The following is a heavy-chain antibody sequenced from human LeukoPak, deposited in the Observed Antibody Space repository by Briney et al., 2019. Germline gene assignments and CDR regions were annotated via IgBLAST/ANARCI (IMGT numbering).Heavy chain of an antibody. J-gene: IGHJ4*02. D-gene: IGHD3-3*01. CDR3: ARGGRITIFGVVDPIDY. Sequence: ASVKVSCKASGYTFTVHFFHWVRQAPGQGLEWMGIINPSGGSTSYAQKFQGRVTMTRDTSTSTVYMELSSLRSEDTAVYYCARGGRITIFGVVDPIDYWGQGTLVTVSS. CDR2: INPSGGST. CDR1: GYTFTVHF. V-gene: IGHV1-46*01.